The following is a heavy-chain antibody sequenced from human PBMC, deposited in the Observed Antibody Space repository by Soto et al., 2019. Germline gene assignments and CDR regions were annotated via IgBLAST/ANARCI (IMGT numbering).Heavy chain of an antibody. Sequence: QLQLQESGSGLVQPSQTLSLTCAISGGSINSAYSWSWIRQPPGKGLEWIGYIYHSGGTYYNPSLKSRVTISADRSKNQFSLNLNSVTAADTAVYYCARLTGAPDYWGQGILVTVSS. J-gene: IGHJ4*02. CDR2: IYHSGGT. D-gene: IGHD7-27*01. CDR3: ARLTGAPDY. V-gene: IGHV4-30-2*01. CDR1: GGSINSAYS.